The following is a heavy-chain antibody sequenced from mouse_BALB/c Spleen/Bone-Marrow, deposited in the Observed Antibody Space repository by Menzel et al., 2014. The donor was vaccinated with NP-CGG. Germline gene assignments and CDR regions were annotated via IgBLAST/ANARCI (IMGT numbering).Heavy chain of an antibody. Sequence: QREVSGGGVVKTGFSVKLSCAAKGFAFSRSDMSWVRPTPEKRLEWVTSITNGDDNTYYPDAVKGRFPISRHNAKNTLYLKMSSMKSEDTAMYYGARPCYDRYDAAMD. CDR2: ITNGDDNT. D-gene: IGHD2-14*01. CDR1: GFAFSRSD. V-gene: IGHV5-12-1*01. CDR3: ARPCYDRYDAAMD. J-gene: IGHJ4*01.